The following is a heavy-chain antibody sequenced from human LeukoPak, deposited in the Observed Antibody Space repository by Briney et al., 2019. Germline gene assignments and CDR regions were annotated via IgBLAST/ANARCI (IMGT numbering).Heavy chain of an antibody. D-gene: IGHD5-18*01. CDR2: ISDNEGRT. CDR3: ARHDSFIPY. Sequence: GGSLRLSCAASGFNFNYYAMSWVRQDPGKRLEWVSGISDNEGRTYYTDSVKGRFTISRDRTKNTVYLQMHNLRADDTAVYFCARHDSFIPYWGQGTLVTVSS. J-gene: IGHJ4*02. CDR1: GFNFNYYA. V-gene: IGHV3-23*01.